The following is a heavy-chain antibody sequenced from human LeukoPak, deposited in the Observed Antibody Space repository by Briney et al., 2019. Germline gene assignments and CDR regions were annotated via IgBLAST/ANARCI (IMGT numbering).Heavy chain of an antibody. D-gene: IGHD6-19*01. CDR3: ARDSSGWYPLDY. J-gene: IGHJ4*02. CDR1: GYTFTSYG. V-gene: IGHV1-18*01. Sequence: GASVTVSCKASGYTFTSYGISWVRQAPGQGLEWMGWISAYNGNTNYAQKLQGRVTMTTDTSTSTAYMEPRSLRSDDTAVYYCARDSSGWYPLDYWGQGTLVTVSS. CDR2: ISAYNGNT.